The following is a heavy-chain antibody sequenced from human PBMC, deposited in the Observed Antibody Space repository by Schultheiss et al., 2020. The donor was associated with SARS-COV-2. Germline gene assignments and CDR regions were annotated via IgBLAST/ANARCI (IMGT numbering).Heavy chain of an antibody. D-gene: IGHD5-24*01. CDR3: ARDEVWLTYIDY. Sequence: GGSLRLSCAASGFTFSSYGMHWVRQAPGKGPEWVAVISYDGSNKYYADSVKGRFTISRDNSKYTLYLQMNSLRAEDTAVYYCARDEVWLTYIDYWGQGTLVTVSS. CDR1: GFTFSSYG. CDR2: ISYDGSNK. V-gene: IGHV3-30*19. J-gene: IGHJ4*02.